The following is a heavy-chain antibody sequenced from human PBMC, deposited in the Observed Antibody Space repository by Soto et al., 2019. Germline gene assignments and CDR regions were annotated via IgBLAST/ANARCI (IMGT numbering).Heavy chain of an antibody. Sequence: SVTVSCKASGGTFSSYAISWVRQAPGQGLEWMGGIIPIFGTANYAQKFQGRVTITADESTSTAYMELRSLRSEDTAVYYCARATGSLSGYCSSTSCHRGWFDPWGQGTLVTVSS. J-gene: IGHJ5*02. D-gene: IGHD2-2*01. CDR2: IIPIFGTA. CDR1: GGTFSSYA. CDR3: ARATGSLSGYCSSTSCHRGWFDP. V-gene: IGHV1-69*13.